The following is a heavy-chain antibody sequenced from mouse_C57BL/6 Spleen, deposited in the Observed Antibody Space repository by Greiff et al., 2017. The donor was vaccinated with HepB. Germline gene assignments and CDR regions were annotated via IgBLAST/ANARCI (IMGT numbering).Heavy chain of an antibody. J-gene: IGHJ4*01. CDR1: GYTFTSYW. V-gene: IGHV1-69*01. CDR3: ARNLGRGYYYAMDY. Sequence: QVQLQQPGAELVMPGASVKLSCKASGYTFTSYWMHWVKQRPGQGLEWIGEIDPSDSYTNYNQKFKGKSTLTVDKSSSTAYMQLSSLTSEDSAVYYCARNLGRGYYYAMDYWGQGTSVTVSS. D-gene: IGHD4-1*01. CDR2: IDPSDSYT.